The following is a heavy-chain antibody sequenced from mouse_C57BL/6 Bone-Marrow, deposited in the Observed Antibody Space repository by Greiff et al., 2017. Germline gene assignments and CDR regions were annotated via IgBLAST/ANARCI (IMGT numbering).Heavy chain of an antibody. J-gene: IGHJ3*01. CDR1: GFTFSSYG. CDR2: ISSGGSYT. D-gene: IGHD1-1*01. Sequence: EVMLVESGGDLVKPGGSLKLSCAASGFTFSSYGMSWVRQTPDKRLEWVATISSGGSYTYYPDSVKGRFTISRDNAKNTLYLQMSSLKSEDTAMYYCAGLLRSGRFAYWGQGTLVTVSA. V-gene: IGHV5-6*02. CDR3: AGLLRSGRFAY.